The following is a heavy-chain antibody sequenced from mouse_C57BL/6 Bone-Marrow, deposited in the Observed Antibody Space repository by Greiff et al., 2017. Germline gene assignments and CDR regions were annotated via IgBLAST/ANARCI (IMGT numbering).Heavy chain of an antibody. V-gene: IGHV3-6*01. CDR1: GYSITSGYY. CDR3: ARVGLGWYFDV. CDR2: ISYDGSN. D-gene: IGHD4-1*01. J-gene: IGHJ1*03. Sequence: EVQLVESGPGLVKPSQSLSLTCSVTGYSITSGYYWNWIRQFPGNKLEWMGYISYDGSNNYNPSLKNRISITRDTSKNQFFLKLNSVTTEDTATYYGARVGLGWYFDVWGTGTTVTVSS.